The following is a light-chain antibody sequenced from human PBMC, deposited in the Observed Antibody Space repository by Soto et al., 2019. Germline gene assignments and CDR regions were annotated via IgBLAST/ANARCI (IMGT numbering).Light chain of an antibody. CDR3: QQYGRSPVT. Sequence: EVVLRQSPATLSLSPGERATLSCRASENVRTFVDWYQQKPGQAPRLLIYGASNRATGIPARFSGSGSGTDFTLTISRLEPEDFATYSCQQYGRSPVTFGPGTKVDSK. V-gene: IGKV3-20*01. CDR1: ENVRTF. J-gene: IGKJ3*01. CDR2: GAS.